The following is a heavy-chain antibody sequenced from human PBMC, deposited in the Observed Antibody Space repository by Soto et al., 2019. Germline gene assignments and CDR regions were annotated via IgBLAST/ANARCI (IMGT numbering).Heavy chain of an antibody. CDR3: ASVRGGYYYAMDV. J-gene: IGHJ6*02. V-gene: IGHV4-59*12. CDR1: GGSIGNYY. D-gene: IGHD3-10*02. CDR2: IYYSGST. Sequence: SSETLCLTYPVAGGSIGNYYWSWILQPPGKGLEWIGYIYYSGSTNYNPSLKSRVTISVDTSKNQFSLKLSSVTAADTAVYYCASVRGGYYYAMDVWGQGTTVTVSS.